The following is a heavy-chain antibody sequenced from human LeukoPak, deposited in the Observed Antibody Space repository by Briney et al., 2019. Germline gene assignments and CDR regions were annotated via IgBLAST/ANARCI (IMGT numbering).Heavy chain of an antibody. V-gene: IGHV4-61*01. J-gene: IGHJ4*02. CDR3: ATQKWIGIFDY. D-gene: IGHD3-10*01. CDR1: GVSVTSNTYY. CDR2: VSYTGIP. Sequence: SETLSLTCPVSGVSVTSNTYYWSWIRQPPGEGLEWIGYVSYTGIPNYNPSLKSRVTISLDTSKAQFSLQLTSVTAADTAVYFCATQKWIGIFDYWGQGALVTVSS.